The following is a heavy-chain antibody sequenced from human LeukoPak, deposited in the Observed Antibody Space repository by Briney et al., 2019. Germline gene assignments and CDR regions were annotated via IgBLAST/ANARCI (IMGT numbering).Heavy chain of an antibody. J-gene: IGHJ6*03. D-gene: IGHD1-14*01. CDR1: GYSISSGYY. CDR2: IYHSGST. CDR3: ARDQPYYYYYYMDV. V-gene: IGHV4-38-2*02. Sequence: SETLSLTCAVSGYSISSGYYWGWIRQPPGKGLEWIGSIYHSGSTYYNPSLKSRVTISVDTSKNQFSLKLSSVTAADTAVYYCARDQPYYYYYYMDVWGKGTTVTVSS.